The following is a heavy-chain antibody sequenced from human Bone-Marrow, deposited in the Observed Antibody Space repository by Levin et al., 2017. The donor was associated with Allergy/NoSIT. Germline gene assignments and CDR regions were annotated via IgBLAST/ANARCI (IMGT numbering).Heavy chain of an antibody. J-gene: IGHJ6*02. V-gene: IGHV4-59*01. D-gene: IGHD3-10*01. CDR1: GGSISSYY. CDR3: ARAYGSGSYNYYYYGMDV. Sequence: SETLSLTCTVSGGSISSYYWSWIRQPPGKGLEWIGYIYYSGSTNYNPSLKSRVTISVDTSKNQFSLKLSSVTAADTAVYYCARAYGSGSYNYYYYGMDVWGQGTTVTVSS. CDR2: IYYSGST.